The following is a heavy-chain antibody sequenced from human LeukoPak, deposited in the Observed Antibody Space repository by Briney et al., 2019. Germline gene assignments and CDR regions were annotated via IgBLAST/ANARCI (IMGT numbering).Heavy chain of an antibody. CDR3: ARGGTSGYSSTRHFWGGNYYFNY. J-gene: IGHJ4*02. CDR2: INQDGSEK. Sequence: GGSLRLSCGASGFTFDDYWMSWVRQAPGQGLEWVANINQDGSEKYYLDSAKGRFTISRDNARNSLYLQVNSLRAEDTAVYYCARGGTSGYSSTRHFWGGNYYFNYWGQGSLVTVSS. D-gene: IGHD2-2*01. V-gene: IGHV3-7*01. CDR1: GFTFDDYW.